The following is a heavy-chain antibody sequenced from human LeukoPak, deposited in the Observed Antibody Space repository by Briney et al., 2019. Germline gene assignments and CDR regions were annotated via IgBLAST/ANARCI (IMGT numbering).Heavy chain of an antibody. CDR1: GASISSSSYY. Sequence: SETLSLTCTVSGASISSSSYYWGWIRQPPGKGLEWIGSISYSGGTYYNPSLRSRVTISVDTSKNHFSLKLSSVTAADTAVYYCARGGLDYFDSWGQGTLVTVSS. CDR2: ISYSGGT. V-gene: IGHV4-39*02. J-gene: IGHJ4*02. D-gene: IGHD6-19*01. CDR3: ARGGLDYFDS.